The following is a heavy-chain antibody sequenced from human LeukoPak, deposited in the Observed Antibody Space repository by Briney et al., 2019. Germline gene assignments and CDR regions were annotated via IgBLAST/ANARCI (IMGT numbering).Heavy chain of an antibody. CDR1: GYTFTGYY. CDR3: ARDGTLSGSWNDF. J-gene: IGHJ4*02. V-gene: IGHV1-2*02. CDR2: INSNSGVT. D-gene: IGHD1-1*01. Sequence: ASVKVSCKASGYTFTGYYMHWVRQAPGQGLEWMGWINSNSGVTKYAQKFQDRVTMTRDTSISTAYMELSRLTSDDTAIYYCARDGTLSGSWNDFWGQGSLVTVSS.